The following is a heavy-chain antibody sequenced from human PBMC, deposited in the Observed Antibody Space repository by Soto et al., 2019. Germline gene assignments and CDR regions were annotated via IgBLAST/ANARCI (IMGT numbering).Heavy chain of an antibody. CDR2: MSHSGGI. J-gene: IGHJ3*02. V-gene: IGHV4-34*01. CDR3: ARVARGTATTVVDAFDI. CDR1: GGFVSSGSYY. D-gene: IGHD1-7*01. Sequence: QVQLQQWGAGLLKPSETLSLTCAVYGGFVSSGSYYWSWIRQPPGKGLEWIGEMSHSGGIHFNPSLKRRVTISVDTSKNQFSLQLSSVTAADTALYYCARVARGTATTVVDAFDIWGPGTMVTVSS.